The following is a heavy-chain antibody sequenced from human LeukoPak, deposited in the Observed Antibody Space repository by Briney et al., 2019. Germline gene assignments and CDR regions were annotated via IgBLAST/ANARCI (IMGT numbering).Heavy chain of an antibody. J-gene: IGHJ4*02. CDR1: GFTFSSYW. CDR3: AKDWSEGSGSYIDY. D-gene: IGHD3-10*01. CDR2: TSYDGTRQ. V-gene: IGHV3-30*18. Sequence: GGSLRLSCAASGFTFSSYWMSWVRQAPGKGLEWLAVTSYDGTRQYYADFVRGRFTISRENSKNTLYLHMNSLRVDDTAVYYCAKDWSEGSGSYIDYWGQGALVTVSS.